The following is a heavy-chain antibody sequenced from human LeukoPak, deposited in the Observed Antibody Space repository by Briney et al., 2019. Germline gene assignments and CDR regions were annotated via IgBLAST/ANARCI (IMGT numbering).Heavy chain of an antibody. CDR2: IYYIGTS. V-gene: IGHV4-39*01. Sequence: SETLSLTCTVSGNSINTSNYFWGWIRQSTGKGLEWIGNIYYIGTSDYNPSLKSRVTISIDTSKNQFSLNLRSVTAADTAFYYCARHRSGSYIRYFDFWGQGALVTVSS. J-gene: IGHJ4*02. CDR1: GNSINTSNYF. D-gene: IGHD1-26*01. CDR3: ARHRSGSYIRYFDF.